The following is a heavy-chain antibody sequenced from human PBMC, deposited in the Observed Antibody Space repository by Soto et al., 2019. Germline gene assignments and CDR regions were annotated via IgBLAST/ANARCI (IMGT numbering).Heavy chain of an antibody. V-gene: IGHV1-69*06. J-gene: IGHJ4*01. Sequence: ASVKVSCKASGGTFSNYVVNWVRQAPGQGLEWMGRIIPISGAANYAQKFQGRVTITADKSTSTSYMELSSLRSEDTAVYYCARDMTRTVVPYFDFWGHGTLVTVSS. CDR1: GGTFSNYV. CDR2: IIPISGAA. CDR3: ARDMTRTVVPYFDF. D-gene: IGHD1-7*01.